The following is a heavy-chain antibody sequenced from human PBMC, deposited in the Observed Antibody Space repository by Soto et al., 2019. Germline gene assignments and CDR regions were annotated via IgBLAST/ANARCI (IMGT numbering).Heavy chain of an antibody. D-gene: IGHD6-19*01. CDR2: ISAYNGNT. CDR3: ARVAAVAGNDAFDI. Sequence: ASVKVSCKASGYTFTSYGISWVLQAPGQGLEWMGWISAYNGNTNYAQKLQGRVTMTTDTSTSTAYMELRSLRSDDTAVYYCARVAAVAGNDAFDIWGQGXMVTV. CDR1: GYTFTSYG. V-gene: IGHV1-18*04. J-gene: IGHJ3*02.